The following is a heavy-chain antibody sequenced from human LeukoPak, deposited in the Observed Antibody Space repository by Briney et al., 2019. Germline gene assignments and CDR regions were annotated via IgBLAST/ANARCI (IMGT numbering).Heavy chain of an antibody. CDR3: ARALSQRYCSGGSCYSGLRYNWFDP. CDR2: INPNSGNT. D-gene: IGHD2-15*01. J-gene: IGHJ5*02. Sequence: ASVKVSCKASGYTFTGYYMHWVRQAPGQGLEWMGWINPNSGNTGYAQKFQGRVTMTRNTSISTAYMELSSLRSEDTAVYYCARALSQRYCSGGSCYSGLRYNWFDPWGQGTLVTVSS. V-gene: IGHV1-8*02. CDR1: GYTFTGYY.